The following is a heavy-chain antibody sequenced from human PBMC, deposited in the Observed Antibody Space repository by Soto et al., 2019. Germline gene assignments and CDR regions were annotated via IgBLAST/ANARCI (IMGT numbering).Heavy chain of an antibody. D-gene: IGHD3-22*01. Sequence: QVQLVQSGAEVKKPGSSVKVSCKASGGTFSSYAISWVRQAPGQGLEWMGGIIPLFGTANYAQKFQGKITITADESTSTVYMELRSLRSEDTAVYYCARGVHYDSSGYYYFYWGQGTLVTVSS. CDR2: IIPLFGTA. J-gene: IGHJ4*02. CDR1: GGTFSSYA. V-gene: IGHV1-69*01. CDR3: ARGVHYDSSGYYYFY.